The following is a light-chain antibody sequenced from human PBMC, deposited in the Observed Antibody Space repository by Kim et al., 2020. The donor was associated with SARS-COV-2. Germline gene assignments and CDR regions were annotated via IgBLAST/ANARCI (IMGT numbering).Light chain of an antibody. CDR3: CSYAGSGTWV. J-gene: IGLJ2*01. CDR2: EVT. V-gene: IGLV2-23*02. CDR1: SNDVGSYDI. Sequence: QSALTQPASVSGSPGQSITISCTGTSNDVGSYDIVSWYQQLPGRAPKLVIYEVTKWPSGISSRFSGSKSGNTASLSISGLQTEDEADYSCCSYAGSGTWVFGGGTQLTVL.